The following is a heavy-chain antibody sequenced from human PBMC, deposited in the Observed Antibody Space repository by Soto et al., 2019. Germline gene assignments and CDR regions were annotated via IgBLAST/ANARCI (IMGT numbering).Heavy chain of an antibody. CDR1: SDSISRFS. V-gene: IGHV4-4*07. Sequence: SETLSLTCTVSSDSISRFSWSWIRQAAGKGLEWIGRVYVNADTKYAPSLRSRLNISVDMSKNQFSLRLTSVTAADTAVYFCAREARGDFSGIFDYWGRGTLVTVSS. D-gene: IGHD2-21*02. J-gene: IGHJ4*02. CDR3: AREARGDFSGIFDY. CDR2: VYVNADT.